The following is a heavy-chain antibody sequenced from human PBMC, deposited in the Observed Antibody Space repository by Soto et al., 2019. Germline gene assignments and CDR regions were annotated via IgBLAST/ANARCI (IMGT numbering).Heavy chain of an antibody. J-gene: IGHJ5*02. CDR1: GGSISSYY. V-gene: IGHV4-59*08. D-gene: IGHD2-2*01. CDR3: ARREVRGYCSSTSCYVNWFDP. CDR2: IYYSGST. Sequence: SETLSLTCTVSGGSISSYYWSWIRQPPGKGLEWIGYIYYSGSTNYNPSLKSRVTISVDTSKNQFSLKPSSVTAADTAVYYCARREVRGYCSSTSCYVNWFDPWGQGTLVTVSS.